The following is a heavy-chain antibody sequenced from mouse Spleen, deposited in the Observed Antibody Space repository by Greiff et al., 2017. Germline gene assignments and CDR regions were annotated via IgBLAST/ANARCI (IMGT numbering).Heavy chain of an antibody. CDR3: ARQDGYGVDY. D-gene: IGHD1-2*01. V-gene: IGHV5-9-3*01. CDR2: ISSGGSYT. CDR1: GFTFSSYA. Sequence: EVQLMESGGGLVKPGGSLKLSCAASGFTFSSYAMSWVRQTPEKRLEWVATISSGGSYTYYPDSVKGRFTISRDNAKNTLYLQMSSLRSEDTAMYYCARQDGYGVDYWGQGTTLTVSS. J-gene: IGHJ2*01.